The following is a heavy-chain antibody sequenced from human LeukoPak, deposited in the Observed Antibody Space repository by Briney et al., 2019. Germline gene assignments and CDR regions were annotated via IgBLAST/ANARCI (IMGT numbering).Heavy chain of an antibody. Sequence: GASVKVSCKASGGTFSSYAFSWVRQAPGQGREWMGGFVPIVGTTNYAQMFQGRVTITADESTSTAYMELSSLRSEDTAVYYCARGGYYYDSSGYSHLPDYWGQGTLVTVSA. D-gene: IGHD3-22*01. CDR2: FVPIVGTT. CDR1: GGTFSSYA. V-gene: IGHV1-69*13. J-gene: IGHJ4*02. CDR3: ARGGYYYDSSGYSHLPDY.